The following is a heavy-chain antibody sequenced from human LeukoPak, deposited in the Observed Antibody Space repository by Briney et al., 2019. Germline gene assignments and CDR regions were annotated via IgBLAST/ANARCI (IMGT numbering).Heavy chain of an antibody. CDR2: VSYNSDNI. V-gene: IGHV3-9*01. Sequence: PGRSLRLSCAASGFSIDDYAMHWVRQAPGKCLEWVSGVSYNSDNIDYADSVKGRFTISRDNAKNSLYLQMNSLRPEDTALYYCAKDASPGNYYYYFLGVWGKGTTVIVSS. CDR1: GFSIDDYA. CDR3: AKDASPGNYYYYFLGV. J-gene: IGHJ6*03.